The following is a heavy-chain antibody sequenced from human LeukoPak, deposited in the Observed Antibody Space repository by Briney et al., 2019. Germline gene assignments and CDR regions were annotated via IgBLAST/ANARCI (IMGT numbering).Heavy chain of an antibody. D-gene: IGHD6-25*01. CDR2: INWNGGCT. CDR3: SRDSSSGDY. J-gene: IGHJ4*02. Sequence: GGSLRLSCADSGFTFDDYGMSLVRQAPGTALEWASGINWNGGCTGYAHYVKRRFTISRVNAKNSLYLQLKGVSSDGTAFYYCSRDSSSGDYWGQGTLVTVSS. CDR1: GFTFDDYG. V-gene: IGHV3-20*04.